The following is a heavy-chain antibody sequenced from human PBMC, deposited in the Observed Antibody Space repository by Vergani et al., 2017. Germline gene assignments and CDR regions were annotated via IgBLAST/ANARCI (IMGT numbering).Heavy chain of an antibody. CDR3: AKQYFVSGNYLFDY. Sequence: EVQLLESGGGLVQPGGSLRLTCAASEFTFSNYAMNWVRQAPGKGLEWVSGISGSGVSAYYTDSVKGRFTISRDNSKNMLFLQMDSLRAADTAIYYCAKQYFVSGNYLFDYWGQGTLVTVSS. CDR1: EFTFSNYA. V-gene: IGHV3-23*01. J-gene: IGHJ4*02. CDR2: ISGSGVSA. D-gene: IGHD3-10*01.